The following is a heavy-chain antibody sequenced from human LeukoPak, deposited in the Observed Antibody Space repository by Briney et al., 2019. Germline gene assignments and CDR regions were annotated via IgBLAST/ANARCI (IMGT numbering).Heavy chain of an antibody. J-gene: IGHJ4*02. D-gene: IGHD6-19*01. CDR1: GFTIDDYA. Sequence: GRSLRLSCAASGFTIDDYAMHWVRQAPGKGLEWVSGISWNSGSIGYADSVRGRFTISRDNAKNSLYLQMNSLRAEDTALYYCAKDGQSSGWYPDYWGQGTLVTVSS. V-gene: IGHV3-9*01. CDR2: ISWNSGSI. CDR3: AKDGQSSGWYPDY.